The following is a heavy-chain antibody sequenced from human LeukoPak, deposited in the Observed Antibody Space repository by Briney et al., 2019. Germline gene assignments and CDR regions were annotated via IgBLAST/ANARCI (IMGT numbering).Heavy chain of an antibody. CDR1: GFTFSSYA. J-gene: IGHJ4*02. CDR2: ISGSGDSA. CDR3: ARRSGIAVAGAFDY. V-gene: IGHV3-23*01. D-gene: IGHD6-19*01. Sequence: GGSLRLSCAASGFTFSSYAMSWVRQAPGKGLEWVSAISGSGDSAYYADSVKGRFTISRDNSKNTLYLQMNSLRAEDTAVYYCARRSGIAVAGAFDYWGQGTLVTVSS.